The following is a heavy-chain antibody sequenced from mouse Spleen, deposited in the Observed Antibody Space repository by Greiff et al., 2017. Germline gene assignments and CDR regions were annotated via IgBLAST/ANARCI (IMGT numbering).Heavy chain of an antibody. CDR3: ARELWLRRDYAMDY. D-gene: IGHD2-2*01. CDR2: INYDGSST. CDR1: GFTFSDYY. Sequence: EVMLVESEGGLVQPGSSMKLSCTASGFTFSDYYMAWVRQVPEKGLEWVANINYDGSSTYYLDSLKSRFIISRDNAKNILYLQMSSLKSEDTATYYCARELWLRRDYAMDYWGQGTSVTVSS. J-gene: IGHJ4*01. V-gene: IGHV5-16*01.